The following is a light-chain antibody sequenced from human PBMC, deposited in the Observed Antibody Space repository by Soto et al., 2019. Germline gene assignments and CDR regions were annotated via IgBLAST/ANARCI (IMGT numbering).Light chain of an antibody. CDR2: GAS. J-gene: IGKJ2*01. V-gene: IGKV3-20*01. Sequence: EIVLTQSPATLSLSPGERATLSCRASQSVSSSNLAWSQQKPGQAPRLVISGASSRAAGLPDRFSGSGSGTDFTLTISRLEPEDFAVYYCQHYDDSPPRYTFGQGTKLEIK. CDR1: QSVSSSN. CDR3: QHYDDSPPRYT.